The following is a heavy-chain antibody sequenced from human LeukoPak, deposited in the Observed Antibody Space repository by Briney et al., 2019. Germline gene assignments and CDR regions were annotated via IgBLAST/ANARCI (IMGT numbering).Heavy chain of an antibody. V-gene: IGHV3-23*01. CDR3: AKEFPSSSLLTIQH. D-gene: IGHD2-2*01. J-gene: IGHJ1*01. CDR1: GLTFSSYA. Sequence: GGSLRLSCAASGLTFSSYAMSWVRQAPGKGLEWVSAISGGGDSTYYADSVKGRFTISRDNSKNTLYLQMNSPRAEDTAMYYCAKEFPSSSLLTIQHWGQGTLVTVSS. CDR2: ISGGGDST.